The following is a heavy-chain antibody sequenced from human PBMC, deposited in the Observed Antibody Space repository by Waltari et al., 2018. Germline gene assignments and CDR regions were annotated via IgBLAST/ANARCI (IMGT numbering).Heavy chain of an antibody. Sequence: QVQLQESGPGLVKPSETLSLTCAVSGFPISSGYYWGWIRQPPGKGLEWIGSIHHAGRTYYNPSRKSRVTMSVDTSKNQFSLKLSSVTSADTAVYYCARDFHRLELECWDYWGQGTLVTVSS. CDR3: ARDFHRLELECWDY. V-gene: IGHV4-38-2*02. J-gene: IGHJ4*02. CDR1: GFPISSGYY. D-gene: IGHD1-1*01. CDR2: IHHAGRT.